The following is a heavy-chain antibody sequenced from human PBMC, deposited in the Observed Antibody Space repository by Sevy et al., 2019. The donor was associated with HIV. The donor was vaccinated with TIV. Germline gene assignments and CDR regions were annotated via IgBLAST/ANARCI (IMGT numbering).Heavy chain of an antibody. CDR3: VRIRFQTGAFDS. J-gene: IGHJ4*02. Sequence: ASVKVSCKASGYTFTGHYLHWVRQAPGRGLEWMGWIDPISAGTNYAQKFKGRVTMARDTSIRPAYMELSRLRFDDTAMYYCVRIRFQTGAFDSWGQGTLVTVSS. D-gene: IGHD7-27*01. CDR2: IDPISAGT. CDR1: GYTFTGHY. V-gene: IGHV1-2*02.